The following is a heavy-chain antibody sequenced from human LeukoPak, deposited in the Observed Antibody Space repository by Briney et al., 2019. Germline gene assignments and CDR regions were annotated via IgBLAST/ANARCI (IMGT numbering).Heavy chain of an antibody. Sequence: QTGGSLRLSCVGSGFTFSSYAMSWVRQAPGKGLEWVSGISGSGGSTYYADSVKGRFTISRDNTKNTLYLQMNSLRAEDTAVYYCAKDRHAPGRYCSSTSCFPFDSWGQGTLVTVSS. D-gene: IGHD2-2*01. CDR3: AKDRHAPGRYCSSTSCFPFDS. CDR1: GFTFSSYA. J-gene: IGHJ5*01. V-gene: IGHV3-23*01. CDR2: ISGSGGST.